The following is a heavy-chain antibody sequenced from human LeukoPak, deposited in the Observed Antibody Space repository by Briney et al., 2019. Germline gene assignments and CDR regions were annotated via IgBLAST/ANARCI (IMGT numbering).Heavy chain of an antibody. V-gene: IGHV5-51*01. J-gene: IGHJ4*02. CDR2: IYPGDSDT. Sequence: GESLKISCKCSGYSFTSYWIGWVRQMPGKGLEWMGIIYPGDSDTRYSPSFQGQVTISADKSISTAYLQWSSLKASDTAMYYCAREYCSGGSCYPQLDYWGQGTLVTVSS. D-gene: IGHD2-15*01. CDR3: AREYCSGGSCYPQLDY. CDR1: GYSFTSYW.